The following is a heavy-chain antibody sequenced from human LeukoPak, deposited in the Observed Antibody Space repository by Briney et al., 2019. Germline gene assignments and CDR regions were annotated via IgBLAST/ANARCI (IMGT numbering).Heavy chain of an antibody. CDR3: ARGRLGGHFNWMPSPPDF. CDR1: GFTFSSYG. J-gene: IGHJ4*02. Sequence: PGGSLRLSCAASGFTFSSYGMHWVRQAPGKGLEWLSYISYNSGTISYADSVKGRFTVSRDDAANSLYLQMTSLRVEDTAVYYCARGRLGGHFNWMPSPPDFWGQGTLVTVSS. CDR2: ISYNSGTI. V-gene: IGHV3-48*04. D-gene: IGHD3-9*01.